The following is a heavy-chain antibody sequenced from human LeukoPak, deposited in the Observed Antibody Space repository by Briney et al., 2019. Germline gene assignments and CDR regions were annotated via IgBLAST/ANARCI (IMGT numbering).Heavy chain of an antibody. J-gene: IGHJ4*02. Sequence: GGSLRLSCAASGFTFSSYEMNWVRQAPGKGLEWVSYISSSGSTIYYADSAKGRFTISRDNAKNSLYLQMNSLRAEDTAVYYCARDSGGFGELTFDYWGQGTLVTVSS. D-gene: IGHD3-10*01. V-gene: IGHV3-48*03. CDR2: ISSSGSTI. CDR3: ARDSGGFGELTFDY. CDR1: GFTFSSYE.